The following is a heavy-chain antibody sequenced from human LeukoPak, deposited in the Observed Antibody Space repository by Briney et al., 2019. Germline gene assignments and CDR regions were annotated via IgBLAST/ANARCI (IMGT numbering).Heavy chain of an antibody. V-gene: IGHV3-23*01. D-gene: IGHD3-3*01. CDR1: GFTFSSYA. Sequence: PGGSLRLSCAASGFTFSSYAMSWVRRAPGKGLEWVSAISGSGGSTYYADSVKGRFTISRDNSKNTLYLQVNSLRAEDTAVYYCAKMEGQRLYDYCMDVWGRGTTVTVSS. J-gene: IGHJ6*03. CDR3: AKMEGQRLYDYCMDV. CDR2: ISGSGGST.